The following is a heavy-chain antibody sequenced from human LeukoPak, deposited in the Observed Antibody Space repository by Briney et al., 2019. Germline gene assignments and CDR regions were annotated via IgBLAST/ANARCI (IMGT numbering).Heavy chain of an antibody. Sequence: PGGSLRLSCAAPGFTFSSYAMSSVRQAPGKGLEWVSAISGSGGSTYYADSVKGRFTISRDNSKNTLYLQMNSLRAEDTAVYYCAKDPADTRPRYYFDYWGQGTLVTVSS. CDR3: AKDPADTRPRYYFDY. CDR1: GFTFSSYA. D-gene: IGHD5-18*01. V-gene: IGHV3-23*01. J-gene: IGHJ4*02. CDR2: ISGSGGST.